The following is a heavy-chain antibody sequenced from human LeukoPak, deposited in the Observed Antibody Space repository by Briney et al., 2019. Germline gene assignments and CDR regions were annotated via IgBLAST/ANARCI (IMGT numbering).Heavy chain of an antibody. V-gene: IGHV4-59*01. J-gene: IGHJ4*02. D-gene: IGHD3-16*01. Sequence: GSLRLSCAASGFPFSVAWMNWVRQAPGKGLEWIGYFYNSGRSTYNPSLKSRVTISADTSKNHFSLKLNSVTTADTAVYYCTRGAGWLIDYWGQGILVTVSS. CDR2: FYNSGRS. CDR3: TRGAGWLIDY. CDR1: GFPFSVAW.